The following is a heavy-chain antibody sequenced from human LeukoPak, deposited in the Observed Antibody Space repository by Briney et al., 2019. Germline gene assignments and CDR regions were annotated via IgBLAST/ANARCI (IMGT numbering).Heavy chain of an antibody. CDR2: ISGSGGST. CDR1: GITFSSYA. CDR3: AGLNFGKKRGYSYGPGDY. J-gene: IGHJ4*02. Sequence: GGSLRLSCAASGITFSSYAMSWVRQAPGEGLEWVSAISGSGGSTYYADSVKGRFTISRDNSKNTLYLQMNSLRAEDTAVYYCAGLNFGKKRGYSYGPGDYWGQGTLVTVSS. D-gene: IGHD5-18*01. V-gene: IGHV3-23*01.